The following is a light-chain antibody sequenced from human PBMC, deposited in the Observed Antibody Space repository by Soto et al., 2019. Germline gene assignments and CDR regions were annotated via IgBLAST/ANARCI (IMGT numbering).Light chain of an antibody. CDR2: DVT. CDR3: SSYTSSRTLV. CDR1: STDVGGYNF. J-gene: IGLJ1*01. V-gene: IGLV2-14*01. Sequence: QSVLTQPAFVSGSPGQSITISCTGTSTDVGGYNFVSWYQQHTGKVPKLMIYDVTNRPSGVSNRFSGSKSGNTASLTISGLQAEDEADYYCSSYTSSRTLVFGTGTKLTVL.